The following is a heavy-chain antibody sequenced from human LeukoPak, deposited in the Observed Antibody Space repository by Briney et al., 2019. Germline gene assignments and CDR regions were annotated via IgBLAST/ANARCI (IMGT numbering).Heavy chain of an antibody. CDR1: GGSISSYY. D-gene: IGHD5-12*01. V-gene: IGHV4-59*01. CDR3: ARDQAGYGGYDSLGFDP. Sequence: SETLSLTCTVSGGSISSYYWSWIRQPPGKGLEWIGYIYYSGSTNYNPSLKSRVTISVDTSKNQFSLKLSSVTAADTAVYYCARDQAGYGGYDSLGFDPWGQGTLVTVSS. CDR2: IYYSGST. J-gene: IGHJ5*01.